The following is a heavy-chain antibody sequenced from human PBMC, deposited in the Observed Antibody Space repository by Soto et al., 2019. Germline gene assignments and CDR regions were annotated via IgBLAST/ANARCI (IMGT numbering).Heavy chain of an antibody. CDR1: GGSISSGDYY. D-gene: IGHD6-6*01. J-gene: IGHJ6*02. V-gene: IGHV4-30-4*01. CDR3: ATSLSAPRHYYYYGMDV. Sequence: PSETLSLTCTVSGGSISSGDYYWSWIRQPPGKGLEWIGYIYYSGSTYYNPSLKSRVTISVDTSKNQFSLKLSSVTAADTAVYYCATSLSAPRHYYYYGMDVWGQGTTVTVSS. CDR2: IYYSGST.